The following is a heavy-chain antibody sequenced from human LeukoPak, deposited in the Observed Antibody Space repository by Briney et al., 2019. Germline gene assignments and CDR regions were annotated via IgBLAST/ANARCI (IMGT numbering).Heavy chain of an antibody. Sequence: PGGPLRLSWPPPGFTFITNFIGWVRRPPGKGRKWVALIYSDSSTYYADSVKGRFTIFRDNSKNTLYLQMNSLRAEDTAVYYCAREASWTLDYWGQGTLVTVSS. J-gene: IGHJ4*02. CDR3: AREASWTLDY. D-gene: IGHD3/OR15-3a*01. CDR1: GFTFITNF. CDR2: IYSDSST. V-gene: IGHV3-53*01.